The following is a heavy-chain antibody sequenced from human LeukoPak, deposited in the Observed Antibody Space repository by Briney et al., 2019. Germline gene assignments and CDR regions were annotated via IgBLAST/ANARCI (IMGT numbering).Heavy chain of an antibody. D-gene: IGHD6-6*01. CDR3: ARAHSSSSTFDL. Sequence: PGRSLRLSCAASGFTFSDYGIYWVRQAPGQGLEWVALIWYDGSKKYYADSVKGRFTISRDNTKNTLYLQLNSLRADDTAVYYCARAHSSSSTFDLWGQGTLVTVPS. CDR1: GFTFSDYG. J-gene: IGHJ4*02. CDR2: IWYDGSKK. V-gene: IGHV3-33*01.